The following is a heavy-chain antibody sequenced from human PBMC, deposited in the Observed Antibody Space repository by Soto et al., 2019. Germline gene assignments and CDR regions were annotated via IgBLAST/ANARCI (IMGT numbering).Heavy chain of an antibody. CDR1: GFTFSSYA. V-gene: IGHV3-23*01. D-gene: IGHD6-19*01. Sequence: PGGSLRLSCAASGFTFSSYAMRWVHQAPGKGLECVSAISGSGGSTYYADSVKGRFTISRDNSKNTLYLQMNSLRAEDTAVYYCANSVAGNYYCYGMDFWGQGSTVIGSS. CDR3: ANSVAGNYYCYGMDF. J-gene: IGHJ6*02. CDR2: ISGSGGST.